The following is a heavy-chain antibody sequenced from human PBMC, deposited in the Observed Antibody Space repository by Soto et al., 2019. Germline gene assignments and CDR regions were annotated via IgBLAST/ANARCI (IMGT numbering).Heavy chain of an antibody. V-gene: IGHV3-11*01. CDR3: AKVGDYDDYSVRFFQH. Sequence: GGSLRLSCAASGFTFSDHYMSWIRQAPGKGLEWLSYISSSGSTIYYADSVKGRFTISRDNAKNSLYLQMNSLRVEDTAVYYCAKVGDYDDYSVRFFQHWGQGTLVTVSS. CDR1: GFTFSDHY. CDR2: ISSSGSTI. D-gene: IGHD4-17*01. J-gene: IGHJ1*01.